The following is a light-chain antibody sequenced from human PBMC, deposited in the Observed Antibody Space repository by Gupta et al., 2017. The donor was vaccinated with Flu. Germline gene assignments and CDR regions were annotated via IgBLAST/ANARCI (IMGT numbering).Light chain of an antibody. V-gene: IGLV1-40*01. CDR3: QSYDSSLSGSV. CDR2: GNN. CDR1: GSNFGAGYD. Sequence: QSVLTQPPSVSGAPGQRLTISCTGSGSNFGAGYDVHWYQQLPGTAPKLLIYGNNHRPSGVPDRFSGSKSGTSASLAITGLQAEDEAHYYCQSYDSSLSGSVFGGGTKLTVL. J-gene: IGLJ3*02.